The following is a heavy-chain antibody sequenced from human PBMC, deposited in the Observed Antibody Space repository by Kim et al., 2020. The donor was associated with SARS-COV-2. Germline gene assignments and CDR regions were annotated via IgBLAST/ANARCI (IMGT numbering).Heavy chain of an antibody. CDR3: AKIPYSSGWSGYFQH. CDR2: ISGSGSAT. V-gene: IGHV3-23*01. Sequence: GGSLRLSCAASGFTFTTYAMSWVRQAPGKGLEWVSAISGSGSATYYADSVKGRFTVSRDNSKNTLYLQMNSLRAEDTAVYYCAKIPYSSGWSGYFQHWGQCTLVTVSS. CDR1: GFTFTTYA. D-gene: IGHD6-19*01. J-gene: IGHJ1*01.